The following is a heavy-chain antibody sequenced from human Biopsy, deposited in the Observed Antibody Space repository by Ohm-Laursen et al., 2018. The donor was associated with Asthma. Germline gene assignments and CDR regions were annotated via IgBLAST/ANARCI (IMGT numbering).Heavy chain of an antibody. J-gene: IGHJ4*02. CDR2: ISYDGSSI. CDR3: AREGVAGTHIED. Sequence: SLRLSCAASRFTYELHWVRQAPGKGLEWVAVISYDGSSIYYADSVKGRFTISRDNSKNTLSLQMNSLTAEDTAVYYCAREGVAGTHIEDWGRGTLVTVSS. V-gene: IGHV3-30-3*01. CDR1: RFTYE. D-gene: IGHD6-19*01.